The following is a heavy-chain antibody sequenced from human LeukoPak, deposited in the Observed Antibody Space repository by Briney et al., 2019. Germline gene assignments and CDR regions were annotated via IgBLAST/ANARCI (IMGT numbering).Heavy chain of an antibody. CDR3: ARGDGDYGGNLGGFDY. V-gene: IGHV1-69*04. D-gene: IGHD4-23*01. J-gene: IGHJ4*02. CDR1: GGTFSSYA. CDR2: IIPILGIA. Sequence: GSSVKVSCKASGGTFSSYAISWVRQAPGQGLEWMGRIIPILGIANYAQKFQGRVTITADKSTSTAYMELSSLRSEDTAVYYCARGDGDYGGNLGGFDYWGQGTLVTVSS.